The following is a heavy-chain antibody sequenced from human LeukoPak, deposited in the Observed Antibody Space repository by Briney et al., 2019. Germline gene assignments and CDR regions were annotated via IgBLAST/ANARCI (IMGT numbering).Heavy chain of an antibody. CDR2: INHSGST. J-gene: IGHJ2*01. V-gene: IGHV4-34*01. Sequence: PSETLSLTCAVYGGSFSGYYWSWIRQPPGKGLEWIGEINHSGSTNYNPSLKSRVTISVDTSKNQFSLKLSSVTAADTAVYYCAREPPIFYYGSGSYGPERGWYFDLWGRGTLVTVSS. CDR3: AREPPIFYYGSGSYGPERGWYFDL. CDR1: GGSFSGYY. D-gene: IGHD3-10*01.